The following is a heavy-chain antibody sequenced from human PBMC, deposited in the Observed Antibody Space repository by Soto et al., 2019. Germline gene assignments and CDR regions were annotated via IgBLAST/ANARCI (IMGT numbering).Heavy chain of an antibody. CDR2: IYYSGST. D-gene: IGHD3-3*01. CDR3: ARQDSNYDFWSGSVDY. J-gene: IGHJ4*02. CDR1: GGSISSSSYY. V-gene: IGHV4-39*01. Sequence: SETLSLTCTVSGGSISSSSYYWGWIRQPPGKGLEWIGSIYYSGSTYYNPSLKSRVTISVDTSKNQFSLKLSSVTAADTAVYYCARQDSNYDFWSGSVDYWGQGTLVTVSS.